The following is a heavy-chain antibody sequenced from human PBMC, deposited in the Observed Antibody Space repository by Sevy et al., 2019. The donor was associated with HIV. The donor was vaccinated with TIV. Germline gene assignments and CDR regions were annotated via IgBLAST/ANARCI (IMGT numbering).Heavy chain of an antibody. J-gene: IGHJ5*02. CDR1: GFTFSSYW. D-gene: IGHD4-4*01. V-gene: IGHV3-74*01. CDR2: INSDESST. CDR3: ARDRGSTVTTPSNWFDP. Sequence: GGSLRLSCAASGFTFSSYWMHWVRQAPGKGLVWVSRINSDESSTTYADSVKGRFTISRYNAKNTLYLQMNSLRAEDTAVYYCARDRGSTVTTPSNWFDPWGQGTLVTVSS.